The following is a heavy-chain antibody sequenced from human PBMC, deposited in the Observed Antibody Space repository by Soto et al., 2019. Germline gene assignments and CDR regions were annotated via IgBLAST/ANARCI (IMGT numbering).Heavy chain of an antibody. CDR3: ARDKGSIEATTGHNWFDP. Sequence: SVKVSCKASGGTFSSYAISWVRQAPGQGLEWMGGIIPIFGTANYAQKFQGRVTITADESTSTAYMELSSLRSEDTAVYYCARDKGSIEATTGHNWFDPWGQGTLVTVSS. CDR1: GGTFSSYA. CDR2: IIPIFGTA. J-gene: IGHJ5*02. V-gene: IGHV1-69*13. D-gene: IGHD6-6*01.